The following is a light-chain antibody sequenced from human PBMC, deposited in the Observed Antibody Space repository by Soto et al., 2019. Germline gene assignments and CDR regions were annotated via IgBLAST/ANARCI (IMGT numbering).Light chain of an antibody. V-gene: IGKV1-5*03. CDR2: RAS. CDR1: HSIRSY. CDR3: QQYYIYPPF. Sequence: DIPMTQSPSTLSASVGDRVTITCRASHSIRSYLAWYQQIPGKAPKLLIHRASYLESGVPSRFGGSRSETDFTLAIGSLQPEDSATYFRQQYYIYPPFFGPGTKVQIK. J-gene: IGKJ3*01.